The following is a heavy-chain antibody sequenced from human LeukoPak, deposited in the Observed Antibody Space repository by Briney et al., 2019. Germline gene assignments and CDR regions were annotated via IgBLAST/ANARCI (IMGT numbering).Heavy chain of an antibody. Sequence: GGSLRLSCAASGFTFANYDMNWVRQAPGKGLEWVSVIRASFTPYYAESVKGRFTISRDNSKNTLYLQMESLRVEDTALYYCVRDSPRGVGYGDLDYWGQGALVTVSS. J-gene: IGHJ4*02. V-gene: IGHV3-23*01. CDR3: VRDSPRGVGYGDLDY. D-gene: IGHD4-17*01. CDR2: IRASFTP. CDR1: GFTFANYD.